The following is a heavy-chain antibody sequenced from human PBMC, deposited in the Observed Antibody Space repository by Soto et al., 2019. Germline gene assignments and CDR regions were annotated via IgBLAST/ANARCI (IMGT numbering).Heavy chain of an antibody. V-gene: IGHV3-15*07. J-gene: IGHJ4*02. CDR1: GFIFTNAW. D-gene: IGHD6-6*01. CDR2: IKGETDGGTT. Sequence: VQLVESGGGLVEPGGSLRLSCAASGFIFTNAWMNWVRQAPGKWLEWVGRIKGETDGGTTDYATPGKGRFIISKHDSEDTLYLQMNSLKAEDTAVYYCTTDSPYRTSYSYNWGQGTLVTVSS. CDR3: TTDSPYRTSYSYN.